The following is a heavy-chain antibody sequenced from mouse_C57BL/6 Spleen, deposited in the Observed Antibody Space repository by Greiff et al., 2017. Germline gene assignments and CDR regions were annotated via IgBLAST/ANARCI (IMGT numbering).Heavy chain of an antibody. CDR1: GFTFSSYT. V-gene: IGHV5-9*01. J-gene: IGHJ1*03. Sequence: EVQLVESGGGLVKPGGSLKLSCAASGFTFSSYTMSWVRQTPEKRLEWVATISGGGGNTYYPDSVKGRFTISRDNAKNTLYLQMSSLGSEDTALYYCARPLLGYFDVWGTGTTVTVSA. CDR3: ARPLLGYFDV. CDR2: ISGGGGNT. D-gene: IGHD2-10*01.